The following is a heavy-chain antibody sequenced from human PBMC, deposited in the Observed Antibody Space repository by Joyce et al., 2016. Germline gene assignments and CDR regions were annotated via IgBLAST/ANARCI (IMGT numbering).Heavy chain of an antibody. J-gene: IGHJ5*01. CDR1: GFIFRSYG. CDR2: RWYDGSTA. Sequence: QVQLVESGGGVLQAGRSLTLSCVASGFIFRSYGMHWVRQAPGKGLEWVAVRWYDGSTAFYADSLKGRFNISRDNLENTMYLDLNSLEVGDTAVYYCARSSSRDGYNSIDSWGQGTLVAVS. V-gene: IGHV3-33*01. CDR3: ARSSSRDGYNSIDS. D-gene: IGHD5-24*01.